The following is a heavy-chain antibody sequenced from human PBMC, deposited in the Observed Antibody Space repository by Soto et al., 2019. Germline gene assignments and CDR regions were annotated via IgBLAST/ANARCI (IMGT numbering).Heavy chain of an antibody. CDR2: TYYRSKWYN. D-gene: IGHD3-16*01. CDR3: AGTTSGGVYYGMDV. J-gene: IGHJ6*02. Sequence: SQTLSLTCAISGDSFSSNSAAWNWIRRSPSRGLEWLGRTYYRSKWYNDHAVSVKSRITINQDTSKNQFSLRVNSVTPEDTAVYYCAGTTSGGVYYGMDVWGQGTTVTVSS. CDR1: GDSFSSNSAA. V-gene: IGHV6-1*01.